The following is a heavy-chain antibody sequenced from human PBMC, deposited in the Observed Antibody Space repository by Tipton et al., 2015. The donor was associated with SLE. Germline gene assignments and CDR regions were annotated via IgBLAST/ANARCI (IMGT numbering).Heavy chain of an antibody. V-gene: IGHV4-39*07. D-gene: IGHD7-27*01. CDR1: GVSISSTAYC. J-gene: IGHJ4*02. Sequence: TLSLTCSVSGVSISSTAYCWGWIRQPPGKGLEWIGSFCYSGSTYYNASLKSRVTIVVGTSKMHFSLRLSSVTAADTAVYYCASERTGGYFDYWGQGTLVTVSS. CDR3: ASERTGGYFDY. CDR2: FCYSGST.